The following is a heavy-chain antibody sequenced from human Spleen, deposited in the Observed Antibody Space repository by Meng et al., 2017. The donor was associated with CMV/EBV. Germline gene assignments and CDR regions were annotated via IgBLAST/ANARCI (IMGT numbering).Heavy chain of an antibody. D-gene: IGHD6-13*01. CDR1: GGTFSSYA. CDR3: EIIAARGNFDL. V-gene: IGHV1-69*10. Sequence: SVKVSCKASGGTFSSYAISWVRQAPGQGLEWMGGIIPILGIANYAQKFQGRVTITADKSTSTAYMELSSLRSEDTAVYYCEIIAARGNFDLWGRGTLVTVSS. CDR2: IIPILGIA. J-gene: IGHJ2*01.